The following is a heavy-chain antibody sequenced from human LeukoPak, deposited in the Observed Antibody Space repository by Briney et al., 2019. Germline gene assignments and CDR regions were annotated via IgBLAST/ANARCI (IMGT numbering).Heavy chain of an antibody. CDR3: ARDATRGGDNDY. CDR1: GFTFSSNW. V-gene: IGHV3-74*01. D-gene: IGHD2-21*02. Sequence: GGSLRLSCAASGFTFSSNWMHWVRQAPGKGLVWVSRINEDGSTTNYADSVKGRSTIFRDNAKNTLYLQMNSLRAEDTAVYYCARDATRGGDNDYWGQGTRVIVSS. CDR2: INEDGSTT. J-gene: IGHJ4*02.